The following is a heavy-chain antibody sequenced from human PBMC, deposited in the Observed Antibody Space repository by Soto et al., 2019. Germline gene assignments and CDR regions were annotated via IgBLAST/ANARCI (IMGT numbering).Heavy chain of an antibody. D-gene: IGHD3-9*01. CDR1: GVTFGSYG. J-gene: IGHJ4*02. V-gene: IGHV3-30-3*01. Sequence: GGSLILSCAASGVTFGSYGMHWVRQAPGKGLEWVAVISYDGSNKYYADSVKGRFTISRDNSKNTLYLQMNSLRAEDTAVYYCASDPRGTDFDEWTYYFDYWGQAPLVTVSS. CDR3: ASDPRGTDFDEWTYYFDY. CDR2: ISYDGSNK.